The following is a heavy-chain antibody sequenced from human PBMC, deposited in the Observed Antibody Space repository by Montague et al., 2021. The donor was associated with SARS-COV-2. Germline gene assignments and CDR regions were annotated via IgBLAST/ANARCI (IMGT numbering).Heavy chain of an antibody. J-gene: IGHJ5*02. CDR3: VRACWYCSRGACRGNSDP. CDR1: GGSVSSATGY. CDR2: IHYSGTT. V-gene: IGHV4-61*01. D-gene: IGHD2-2*01. Sequence: SETLSLTCTVSGGSVSSATGYWSWIRQPPGKGLEWIGYIHYSGTTCYKSSLKSRVNLSLDTSKHQFPLNLTSVTAADTAAYYCVRACWYCSRGACRGNSDPWGQGTLVTVSS.